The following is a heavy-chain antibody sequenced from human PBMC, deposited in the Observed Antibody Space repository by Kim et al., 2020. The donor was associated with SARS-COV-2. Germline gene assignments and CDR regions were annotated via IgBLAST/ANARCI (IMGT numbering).Heavy chain of an antibody. V-gene: IGHV5-51*01. Sequence: PSVKGQVTISADKSISTAYLQWSSLKASDTAMYYCARRGWFGEGYYGMDVWGQGTTVTVSS. CDR3: ARRGWFGEGYYGMDV. D-gene: IGHD3-10*01. J-gene: IGHJ6*02.